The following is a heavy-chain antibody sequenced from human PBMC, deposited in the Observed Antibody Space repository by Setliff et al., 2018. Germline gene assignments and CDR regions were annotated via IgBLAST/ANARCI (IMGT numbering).Heavy chain of an antibody. CDR3: ARGNYGDPDY. CDR2: VHGYTGDT. J-gene: IGHJ4*02. V-gene: IGHV1-18*01. CDR1: GYTFTTYA. D-gene: IGHD4-17*01. Sequence: ASVKVSCKASGYTFTTYAINWVRQAPGQGLEWMGWVHGYTGDTNYAQNLQGRVTMTTDTSTSTVYMEIRSLRSDDTAVYYCARGNYGDPDYWGQGTLVIVSS.